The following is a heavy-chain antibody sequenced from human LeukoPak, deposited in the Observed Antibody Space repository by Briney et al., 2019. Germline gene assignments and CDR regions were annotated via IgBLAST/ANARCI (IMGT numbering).Heavy chain of an antibody. CDR3: AKDGVYYYDSSLYYFDY. Sequence: GGSLRLSCAASGFTFSSYTMSWVRQAPGKGLEWVSAISGSGGSTYYADPVKGRFTISRDNSKNTLYLQMNSLRAEDTAVYYCAKDGVYYYDSSLYYFDYWGQGTLVTVSS. D-gene: IGHD3-22*01. CDR2: ISGSGGST. CDR1: GFTFSSYT. J-gene: IGHJ4*02. V-gene: IGHV3-23*01.